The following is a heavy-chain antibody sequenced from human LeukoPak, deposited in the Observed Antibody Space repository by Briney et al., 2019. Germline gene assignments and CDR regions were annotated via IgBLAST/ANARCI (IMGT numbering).Heavy chain of an antibody. D-gene: IGHD6-6*01. CDR3: ARQLRIRLYYCYGMDV. CDR1: GFTFSSYG. V-gene: IGHV3-33*08. CDR2: IWYDGSNK. J-gene: IGHJ6*02. Sequence: PGRSLRLSCAASGFTFSSYGMHRVRQAPGKGLEWVAVIWYDGSNKYYVDSVKGRFTISRDNSKNTQYLQMNNLRAEDTGGYYIARQLRIRLYYCYGMDVWGQGNTVTVSS.